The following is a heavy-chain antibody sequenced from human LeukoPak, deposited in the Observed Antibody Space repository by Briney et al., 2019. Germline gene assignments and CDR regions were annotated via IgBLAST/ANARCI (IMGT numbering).Heavy chain of an antibody. V-gene: IGHV1-18*01. Sequence: ASVKVSCKASGYSFPSYGISWVRQAPGQGPEWMGWISPYNDNTNYAQKLQGRVTITADESTSTAYMELSSLRSEDTAVYYCAREGPNSSWYADWFDPWGQGTLVTVSS. CDR3: AREGPNSSWYADWFDP. D-gene: IGHD6-13*01. J-gene: IGHJ5*02. CDR2: ISPYNDNT. CDR1: GYSFPSYG.